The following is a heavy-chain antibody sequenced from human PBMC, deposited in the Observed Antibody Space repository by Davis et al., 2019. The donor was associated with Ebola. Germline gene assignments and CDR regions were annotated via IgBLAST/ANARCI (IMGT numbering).Heavy chain of an antibody. Sequence: ASVKVSCKASGYTFTSYGISWVRQAPGQGLEWMGWISAYNGNTNYAQKLQGRVTMTTDTSTSTAYMELRSLRSDDTAVYYCAREEKRITMVQGVTYYYYGMDVWGQGTTVTVSS. V-gene: IGHV1-18*01. CDR3: AREEKRITMVQGVTYYYYGMDV. CDR2: ISAYNGNT. CDR1: GYTFTSYG. D-gene: IGHD3-10*01. J-gene: IGHJ6*02.